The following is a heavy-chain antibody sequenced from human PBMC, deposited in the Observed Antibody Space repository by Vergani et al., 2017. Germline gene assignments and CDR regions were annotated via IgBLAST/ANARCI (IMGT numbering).Heavy chain of an antibody. CDR3: AKQYFVSGNYLFDY. D-gene: IGHD3-10*01. Sequence: EVHLLESGGGQVEAGGSLRLSCVASGFTFSNSAMSWVRQTSGKGLEWVSGISGSGVSAYYTDSVKGRFTISRDNSKNMLFLQMNNLRTEDTAIYYCAKQYFVSGNYLFDYGGQGTLVTVSS. V-gene: IGHV3-23*01. J-gene: IGHJ4*02. CDR2: ISGSGVSA. CDR1: GFTFSNSA.